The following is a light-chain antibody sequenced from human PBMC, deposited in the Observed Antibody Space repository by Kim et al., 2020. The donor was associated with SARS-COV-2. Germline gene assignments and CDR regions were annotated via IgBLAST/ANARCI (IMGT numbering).Light chain of an antibody. CDR3: QAWDSSTLYV. J-gene: IGLJ1*01. V-gene: IGLV3-1*01. Sequence: VSPGQTASINCSGDKLGDKYACWYQQKPGQSPVLVIYQDSKRPSGIPARFSGSNSGNTATLTISGTQAMDEADYYCQAWDSSTLYVFGTGTKVTVL. CDR1: KLGDKY. CDR2: QDS.